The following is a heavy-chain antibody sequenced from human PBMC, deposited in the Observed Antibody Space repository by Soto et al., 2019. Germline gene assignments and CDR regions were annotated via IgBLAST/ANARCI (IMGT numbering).Heavy chain of an antibody. V-gene: IGHV3-7*03. Sequence: GGSLRLSCAASGFTFSSYWMSWVRQAPGKGLEWVANIKQDVGEKYYVDSVKGRFTISRDNAKNSLYLQMNSLRGDDTAVYYCVRDYRVSYGYGPFDYWGQGTMVNVS. J-gene: IGHJ4*02. CDR1: GFTFSSYW. D-gene: IGHD5-18*01. CDR3: VRDYRVSYGYGPFDY. CDR2: IKQDVGEK.